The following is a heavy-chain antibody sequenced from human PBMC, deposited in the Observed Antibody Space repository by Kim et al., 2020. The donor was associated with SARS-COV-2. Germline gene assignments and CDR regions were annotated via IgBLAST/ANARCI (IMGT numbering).Heavy chain of an antibody. Sequence: GGSLRLSCAASGFTFSSYGMHWVRQAPGKGLEWVAVISYDGSNKYYADSVKGRFTISRDNSKNTLYLQMNSLRAEDTAVYYCAKALYYDSSGYREFDYWGQGTLVTVSS. CDR2: ISYDGSNK. D-gene: IGHD3-22*01. V-gene: IGHV3-30*18. CDR1: GFTFSSYG. J-gene: IGHJ4*02. CDR3: AKALYYDSSGYREFDY.